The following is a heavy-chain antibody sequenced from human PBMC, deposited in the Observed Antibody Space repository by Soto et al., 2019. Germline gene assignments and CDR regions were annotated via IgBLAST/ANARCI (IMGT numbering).Heavy chain of an antibody. V-gene: IGHV2-5*01. D-gene: IGHD4-17*01. CDR3: AHRGYGNYPRDNWFDP. J-gene: IGHJ5*02. CDR1: GFSLTTAGAG. CDR2: TYWNDDT. Sequence: QITLKESGPTLVKPTQTLTLTCTFSGFSLTTAGAGVGWLRQPPGKALEWLALTYWNDDTRYNPSLKSRLTITKDTSKNQVVLTMTNMDPVDTATFYCAHRGYGNYPRDNWFDPWGQGILVIVSS.